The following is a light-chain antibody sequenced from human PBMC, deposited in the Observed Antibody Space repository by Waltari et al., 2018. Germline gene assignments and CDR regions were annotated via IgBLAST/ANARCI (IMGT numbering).Light chain of an antibody. V-gene: IGLV1-47*01. CDR3: AVWDDSLSGRV. CDR1: RSNIGNNY. Sequence: QSVLTQPPSASGTPGQRVTISCSGSRSNIGNNYVYWYQPLPGTAPKLLIYRNNRGPSGVPDRFVGSKSCPSASLASSGLRSEDEADYYCAVWDDSLSGRVFGGGTKVTVL. CDR2: RNN. J-gene: IGLJ3*02.